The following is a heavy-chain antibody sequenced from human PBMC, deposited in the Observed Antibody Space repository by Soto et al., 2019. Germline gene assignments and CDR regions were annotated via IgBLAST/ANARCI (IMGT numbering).Heavy chain of an antibody. J-gene: IGHJ4*02. CDR1: GYTFTSYG. V-gene: IGHV1-18*01. CDR2: ISAYNGNT. CDR3: ARTLDDYGDYIFDY. Sequence: ASVKVSCKASGYTFTSYGISWVRQAPGQGLEWMGWISAYNGNTNYAQKLQGRVTMTTDTSTSTAYMELRSLRSDDTAVYYCARTLDDYGDYIFDYWGQGTLVTVSS. D-gene: IGHD4-17*01.